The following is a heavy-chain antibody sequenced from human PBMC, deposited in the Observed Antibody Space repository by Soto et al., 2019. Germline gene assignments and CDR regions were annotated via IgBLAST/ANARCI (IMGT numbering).Heavy chain of an antibody. V-gene: IGHV1-18*01. CDR3: AMVDVYVTPSPQDV. CDR2: INTYNGNT. Sequence: QVQLVQSGAEVKHPGASVKVSCKTSGYTFTSYGIGWARQAPGQGLEWMGWINTYNGNTNYAQNLQGRVTLTTDTSTSTAYMELRSLRSNDTAIYYCAMVDVYVTPSPQDVWGQGTTVTVSS. CDR1: GYTFTSYG. J-gene: IGHJ6*02. D-gene: IGHD3-16*01.